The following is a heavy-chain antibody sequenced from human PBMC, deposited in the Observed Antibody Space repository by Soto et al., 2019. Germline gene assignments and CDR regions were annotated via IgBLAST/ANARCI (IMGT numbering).Heavy chain of an antibody. J-gene: IGHJ5*02. CDR3: ARWQQLVTQWFDP. V-gene: IGHV1-69*13. CDR2: IIPIFGTA. D-gene: IGHD6-13*01. Sequence: GASVKVSCKASGGTFSSYAISWVRQAPGQGLEWMGGIIPIFGTANYAQKFQGRVTITADESTSTAYMELSSLRSEDTAVYYCARWQQLVTQWFDPWGQGTRVTVSS. CDR1: GGTFSSYA.